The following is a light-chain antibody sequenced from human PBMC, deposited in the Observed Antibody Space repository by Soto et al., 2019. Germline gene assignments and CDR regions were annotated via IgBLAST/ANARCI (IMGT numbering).Light chain of an antibody. V-gene: IGKV2-30*01. J-gene: IGKJ1*01. CDR1: QGLVYEDGNTY. CDR2: WVS. Sequence: DVVMTQSPLSLPVTLGQPASISCRSSQGLVYEDGNTYLNWFQQRPGQSPRRLIYWVSNRDSGDPARFSGSGSGSDFTLKISRVEAEDVGLYYCLQGTHWPWTFGQGTKVEIK. CDR3: LQGTHWPWT.